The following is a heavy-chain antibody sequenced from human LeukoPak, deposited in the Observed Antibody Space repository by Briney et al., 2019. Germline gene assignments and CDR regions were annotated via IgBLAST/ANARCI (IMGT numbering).Heavy chain of an antibody. CDR1: AGSVSSSFYY. J-gene: IGHJ4*02. CDR2: VYYSGST. CDR3: ASFDKWTKTFDY. Sequence: PSETLSLTCSVSAGSVSSSFYYWGWIRQPPGRGLEWIGTVYYSGSTYYNPSLKSRVTISVDTSKNQFSLKLSSVTAADTAVYYCASFDKWTKTFDYWGQGTLVTVSS. V-gene: IGHV4-39*01. D-gene: IGHD1-26*01.